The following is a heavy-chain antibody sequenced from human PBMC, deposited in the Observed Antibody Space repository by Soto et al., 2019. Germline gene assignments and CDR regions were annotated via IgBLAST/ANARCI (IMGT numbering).Heavy chain of an antibody. D-gene: IGHD3-3*01. CDR2: IYYSGST. Sequence: QLQLQESGPGLAKPSETLSLTCTVSGGSISSSSYYWGWIRQPPGKGLEWIGSIYYSGSTYYNPSLKSRVTVSVDTSKNQFSLKLSSVTAADTAVYYCARESPMGVETDYWGQGTLVTVSS. CDR3: ARESPMGVETDY. CDR1: GGSISSSSYY. J-gene: IGHJ4*02. V-gene: IGHV4-39*02.